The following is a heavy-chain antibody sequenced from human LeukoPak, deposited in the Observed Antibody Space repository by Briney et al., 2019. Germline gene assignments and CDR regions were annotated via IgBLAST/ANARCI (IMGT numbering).Heavy chain of an antibody. D-gene: IGHD4-17*01. Sequence: SETLSLTCTVSGVSISSYYWSWIRQPPGKGLEWIGYIYYSGSTNYNPSLKSRVTISVDTSKNQFSLKLSSVTAADTAVYYCARDGTDYGDYTWDWYFDLWGRGTLVTVFS. V-gene: IGHV4-59*01. CDR2: IYYSGST. J-gene: IGHJ2*01. CDR3: ARDGTDYGDYTWDWYFDL. CDR1: GVSISSYY.